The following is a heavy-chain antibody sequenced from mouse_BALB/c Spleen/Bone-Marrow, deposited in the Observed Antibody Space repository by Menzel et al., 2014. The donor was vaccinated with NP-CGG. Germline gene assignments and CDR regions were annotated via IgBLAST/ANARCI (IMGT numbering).Heavy chain of an antibody. CDR3: ARHHRYAYYFDY. J-gene: IGHJ2*01. CDR1: GYTFTSSW. V-gene: IGHV1S130*01. Sequence: VKLVESGSVLVRPGASVKLSCKASGYTFTSSWMHWAKQRPGQGLEWIGEIHPNSGNTNYNEKFKGKATLTVDTSSSAAYVDLSSLTSEDSAVYYCARHHRYAYYFDYGCQGTTLTVSS. CDR2: IHPNSGNT. D-gene: IGHD2-14*01.